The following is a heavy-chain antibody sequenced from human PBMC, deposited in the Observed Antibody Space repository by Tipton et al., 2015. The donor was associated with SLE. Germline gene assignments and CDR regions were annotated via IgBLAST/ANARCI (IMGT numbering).Heavy chain of an antibody. Sequence: GSLRLSCAASGFTFSSYWMSWVRQAPGKGRERVANIKQDGSEKYYVDSVKGRFTISRDNAKNSLFLQMNSLRAEDTAVYYCARGRYSGYDYYFDYWGRGTLVTVSS. J-gene: IGHJ4*02. V-gene: IGHV3-7*01. CDR3: ARGRYSGYDYYFDY. CDR1: GFTFSSYW. CDR2: IKQDGSEK. D-gene: IGHD5-12*01.